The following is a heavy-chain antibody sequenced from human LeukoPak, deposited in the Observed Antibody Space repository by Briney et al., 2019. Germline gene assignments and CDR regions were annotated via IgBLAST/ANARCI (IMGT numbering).Heavy chain of an antibody. Sequence: GASVKVSCKASGYTFTNYGPSWVRQAPGQGLEWMGWISGYNGNTKYVQKLQGRVTMTRDTSTTTAYMELRSLRSDDTAVYYCASLKNYYDSSGYLVTDAFDIWGQGTMVTVSS. CDR1: GYTFTNYG. D-gene: IGHD3-22*01. J-gene: IGHJ3*02. CDR3: ASLKNYYDSSGYLVTDAFDI. V-gene: IGHV1-18*01. CDR2: ISGYNGNT.